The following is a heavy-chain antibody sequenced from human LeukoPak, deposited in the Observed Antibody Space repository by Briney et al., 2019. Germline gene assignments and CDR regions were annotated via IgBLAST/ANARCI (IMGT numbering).Heavy chain of an antibody. V-gene: IGHV3-11*01. CDR1: GFTFSDYY. CDR3: ARSPDQQHLDY. J-gene: IGHJ4*02. D-gene: IGHD6-13*01. Sequence: GGSLRLSCAASGFTFSDYYMSWIRQAPGKGLEWVSYISSSGSTIYYADSAKGRFTISRDNAKNSLYLQMNSLRAEDTAVYYCARSPDQQHLDYWGQGTLVTVSS. CDR2: ISSSGSTI.